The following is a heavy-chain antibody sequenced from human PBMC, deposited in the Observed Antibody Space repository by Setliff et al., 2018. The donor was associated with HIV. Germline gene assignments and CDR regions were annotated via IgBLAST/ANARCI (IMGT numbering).Heavy chain of an antibody. CDR1: EFTFSSFS. CDR2: ISGSGYST. V-gene: IGHV3-23*01. D-gene: IGHD1-1*01. Sequence: PGGSLRLSCVGSEFTFSSFSMSWVRQAPGKGLEWVSGISGSGYSTYYTDSVKGRFTISRDNSKETLYVQMNSLRVEDTAVYYCAKEEYKPRFGLDSWGQGTLVTVSS. J-gene: IGHJ4*02. CDR3: AKEEYKPRFGLDS.